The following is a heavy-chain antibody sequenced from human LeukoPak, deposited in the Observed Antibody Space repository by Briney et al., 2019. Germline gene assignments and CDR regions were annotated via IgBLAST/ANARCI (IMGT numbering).Heavy chain of an antibody. CDR1: GGSINSYY. V-gene: IGHV4-59*01. CDR3: ARDRDSSGLRDFDL. D-gene: IGHD3-22*01. Sequence: SETLSLTCTVSGGSINSYYWSWIRQPPGKGLEWIGYIYYSGNTNYNPSLKSRISISIDTSKNQLSLQLSSVTAADTAVYYCARDRDSSGLRDFDLWGRGTLVTVSA. CDR2: IYYSGNT. J-gene: IGHJ2*01.